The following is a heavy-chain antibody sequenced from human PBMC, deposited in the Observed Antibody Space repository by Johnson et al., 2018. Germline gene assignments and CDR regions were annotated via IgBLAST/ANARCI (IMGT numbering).Heavy chain of an antibody. CDR1: AFTFDDYA. CDR2: ISWNGASK. V-gene: IGHV3-9*01. Sequence: VQLVQSGGGVVQPGWSLRLSCAASAFTFDDYAMHWVRQAPGKGLEWVSGISWNGASKGYADSVKGRFTISRDNAKKSLYRQMNSLRAEDTALYYCAKDILEALSRGAFDIWGQVTMVTVSS. CDR3: AKDILEALSRGAFDI. D-gene: IGHD3-16*02. J-gene: IGHJ3*02.